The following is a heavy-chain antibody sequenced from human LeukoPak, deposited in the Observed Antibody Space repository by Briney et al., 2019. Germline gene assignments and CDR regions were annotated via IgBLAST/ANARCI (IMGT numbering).Heavy chain of an antibody. CDR1: GFTFSTYM. CDR2: ISSDSGAI. V-gene: IGHV3-48*01. D-gene: IGHD3/OR15-3a*01. Sequence: GGSLRLSCAASGFTFSTYMMNWVRQAPGKGLEWLSYISSDSGAIYYADSVQGRFTISRDNAQKSLYLQMNSLRVEDTAVYYCAKGLDWSVDYWGQGTLVTVSS. CDR3: AKGLDWSVDY. J-gene: IGHJ4*02.